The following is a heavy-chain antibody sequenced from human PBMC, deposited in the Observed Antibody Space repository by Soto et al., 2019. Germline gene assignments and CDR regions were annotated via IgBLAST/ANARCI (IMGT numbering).Heavy chain of an antibody. CDR1: GDSIRNYY. J-gene: IGHJ4*01. CDR3: ARLKRGYSYGSIIDF. V-gene: IGHV4-59*08. D-gene: IGHD5-18*01. Sequence: SETLSLTCTVSGDSIRNYYWGWIRQPPGKGLEYIXYXFXXXSXNXXXSXXXXVAISVDTSRNQFALKLRSVTAADTATYYCARLKRGYSYGSIIDFWGRGTLVTVSS. CDR2: XFXXXSX.